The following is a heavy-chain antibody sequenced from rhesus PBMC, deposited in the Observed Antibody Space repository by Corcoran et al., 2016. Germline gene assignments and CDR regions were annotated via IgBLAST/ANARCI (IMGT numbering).Heavy chain of an antibody. D-gene: IGHD6-25*01. J-gene: IGHJ4*01. Sequence: QVQLQESGPGLVKPSETLSLTCAVSGGSISDYYYWNWIRQPPGKGLEWLGNIYGTSASTYSNPSLQSRVTISEDTSKNQFFRKLSSVTAADTAVYYCARDRDSGILFYWGQGVLVTVSS. CDR3: ARDRDSGILFY. CDR2: IYGTSAST. V-gene: IGHV4S9*01. CDR1: GGSISDYYY.